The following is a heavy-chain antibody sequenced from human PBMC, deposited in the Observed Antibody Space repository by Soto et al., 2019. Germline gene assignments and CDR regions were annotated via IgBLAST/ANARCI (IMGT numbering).Heavy chain of an antibody. J-gene: IGHJ6*02. Sequence: ASVKVSCKASGYTFTSYDMNWVRQAPGQGLEWMGIINPSGGSTSYAQKLQGRVTMTRDTSTSTAYMELSSPRSDDTAVYYCAREAPMQLLVRSGYYGMDVWGQGTTVTVSS. CDR3: AREAPMQLLVRSGYYGMDV. V-gene: IGHV1-46*01. CDR1: GYTFTSYD. CDR2: INPSGGST. D-gene: IGHD6-19*01.